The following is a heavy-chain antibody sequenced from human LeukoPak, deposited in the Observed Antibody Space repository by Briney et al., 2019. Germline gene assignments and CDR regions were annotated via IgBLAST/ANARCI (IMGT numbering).Heavy chain of an antibody. Sequence: PGGSLRLSCAASGFTFSSYSMNWVRQAPGKGLEWVSSISSSSYIYYADSVKGRFTISRDNAKNSLYLQMNSLRAEDTAVYYCARDRAAAGMGYDYWGQGTLVTVSS. CDR3: ARDRAAAGMGYDY. J-gene: IGHJ4*02. D-gene: IGHD6-13*01. CDR1: GFTFSSYS. V-gene: IGHV3-21*01. CDR2: ISSSSYI.